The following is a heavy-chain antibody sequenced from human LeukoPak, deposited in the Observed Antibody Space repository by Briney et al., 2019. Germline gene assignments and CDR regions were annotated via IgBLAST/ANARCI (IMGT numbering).Heavy chain of an antibody. Sequence: PSETLSLTCTVSGGSISSGDYYWSWIRQPPGKGLEWIGYIYYSGSTYYNPSLKSRVTISVDTSKNQFSLKLSSVTAADTAVYYCARSAQYYYDSSGSLPGDYWGQGTLVTVSS. J-gene: IGHJ4*02. CDR1: GGSISSGDYY. CDR3: ARSAQYYYDSSGSLPGDY. D-gene: IGHD3-22*01. CDR2: IYYSGST. V-gene: IGHV4-30-4*02.